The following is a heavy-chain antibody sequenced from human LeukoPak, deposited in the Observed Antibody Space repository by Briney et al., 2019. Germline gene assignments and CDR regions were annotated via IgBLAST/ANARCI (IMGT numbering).Heavy chain of an antibody. J-gene: IGHJ6*02. CDR3: AADSNGSGSYLYYYYYGMDV. V-gene: IGHV1-58*01. D-gene: IGHD3-10*01. CDR2: IVVGSGNT. Sequence: SVKVSCKASGFTFTSSAVQWARQARGQRLEWIGWIVVGSGNTNYAQKFQERVTITRDMSTSTAYMELSSLRSEDTAVYYCAADSNGSGSYLYYYYYGMDVWGQGTTVTVSS. CDR1: GFTFTSSA.